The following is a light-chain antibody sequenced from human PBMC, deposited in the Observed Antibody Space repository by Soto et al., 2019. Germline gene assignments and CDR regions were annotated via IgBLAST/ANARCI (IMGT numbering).Light chain of an antibody. Sequence: QSVLTQPASVSGSPGQSITSACTGTSSDVGGYNYVSWYQQHPGKAPKLMIYEVSNRPSGVSNRFSGSKSGNTASLTISGLQAEDEADYYCSSYTSSGTEVFGTGTKVTVL. CDR3: SSYTSSGTEV. J-gene: IGLJ1*01. CDR2: EVS. V-gene: IGLV2-14*01. CDR1: SSDVGGYNY.